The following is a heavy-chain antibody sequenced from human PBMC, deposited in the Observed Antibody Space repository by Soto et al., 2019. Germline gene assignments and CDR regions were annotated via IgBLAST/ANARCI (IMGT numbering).Heavy chain of an antibody. V-gene: IGHV3-43D*03. D-gene: IGHD1-1*01. CDR1: GFTFDDYA. J-gene: IGHJ4*02. CDR2: ISWDGGST. Sequence: GGSLRLSCAASGFTFDDYAMHWVRQAPGKGLEWVSLISWDGGSTYYADSVKGRFTISRDNSKNSLYLQMNSLRAEDTSLFYCSKEVSPFKEQKGFFDFWGQGTLVTVSS. CDR3: SKEVSPFKEQKGFFDF.